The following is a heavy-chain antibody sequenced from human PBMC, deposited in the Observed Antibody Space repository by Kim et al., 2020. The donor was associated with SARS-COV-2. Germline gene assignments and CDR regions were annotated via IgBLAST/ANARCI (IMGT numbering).Heavy chain of an antibody. D-gene: IGHD2-8*01. J-gene: IGHJ4*02. CDR2: ISYDGSNK. CDR1: GFTFSSYG. V-gene: IGHV3-30*18. CDR3: AKSGAIVLMVYALDY. Sequence: GGSLRLSCAASGFTFSSYGMHWVRQAPGKGLEWVAGISYDGSNKYYADSVKGRFTISRDNSKNTLYLQMNSLRAEDTAVYYCAKSGAIVLMVYALDYWGQGTLVTVSS.